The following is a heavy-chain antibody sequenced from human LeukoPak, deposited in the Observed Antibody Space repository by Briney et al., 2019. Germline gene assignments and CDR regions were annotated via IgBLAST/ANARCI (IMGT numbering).Heavy chain of an antibody. CDR3: ARDRDYYDSSGFDY. CDR2: IYYSGGT. D-gene: IGHD3-22*01. CDR1: GSSISSSSYY. J-gene: IGHJ4*02. V-gene: IGHV4-39*07. Sequence: NPSETLSLTCTVSGSSISSSSYYWGWIRQPPGKGLEWIGSIYYSGGTYYNPSLKSRVTISVDTSKNQFSLKLSSVTAADTAVYYCARDRDYYDSSGFDYWGQGTLVTVSS.